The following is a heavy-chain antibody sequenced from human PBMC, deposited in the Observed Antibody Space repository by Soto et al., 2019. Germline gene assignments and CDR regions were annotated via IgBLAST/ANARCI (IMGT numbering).Heavy chain of an antibody. J-gene: IGHJ4*02. V-gene: IGHV1-69*01. CDR3: ARRYYYDSTELLYFDF. Sequence: QVQLVQSGAEVKKPGSSVKVSCKASGGTFSSYAISWVRQAPGQGLEWMGGIIPIFGTANYAQKFQGRVTITADESTSTAYMELSSLISEDTAVYYGARRYYYDSTELLYFDFWGQGTLVTVSS. D-gene: IGHD3-22*01. CDR2: IIPIFGTA. CDR1: GGTFSSYA.